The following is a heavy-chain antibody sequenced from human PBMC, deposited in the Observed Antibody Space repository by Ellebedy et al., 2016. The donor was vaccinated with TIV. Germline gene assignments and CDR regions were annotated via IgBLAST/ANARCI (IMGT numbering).Heavy chain of an antibody. Sequence: AASVKVSCKVSGYTLTELSMHWVRQAPGEGLEWVGGFDPEDGETIYAQKFQGRVTLTEDTSTDTAYMELSSLRSQDTAVYYCARGSAEGRAFDYWGQGTLVTVSS. CDR1: GYTLTELS. V-gene: IGHV1-24*01. J-gene: IGHJ4*02. CDR3: ARGSAEGRAFDY. CDR2: FDPEDGET.